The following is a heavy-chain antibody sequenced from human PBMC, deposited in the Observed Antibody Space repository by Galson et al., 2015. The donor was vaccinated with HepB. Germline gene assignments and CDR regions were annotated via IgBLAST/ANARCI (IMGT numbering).Heavy chain of an antibody. Sequence: SLRLSCAASGFTFSSYGMHWVRQAPGKGLEWVAVISYDGSNKYYADSVKGRFTISRDNSKNTLYLQMNSLRAEDTAVYYCAKDPRVPWHYDSSGSSVYYGMDVWGQGTTVTVSS. CDR1: GFTFSSYG. CDR2: ISYDGSNK. CDR3: AKDPRVPWHYDSSGSSVYYGMDV. V-gene: IGHV3-30*18. D-gene: IGHD3-22*01. J-gene: IGHJ6*02.